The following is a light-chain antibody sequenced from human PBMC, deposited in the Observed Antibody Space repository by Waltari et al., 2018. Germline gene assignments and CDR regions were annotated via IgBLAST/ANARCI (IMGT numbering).Light chain of an antibody. CDR2: WAS. CDR3: QQSYTTPLT. CDR1: QSLLYRPNNQNY. J-gene: IGKJ4*01. V-gene: IGKV4-1*01. Sequence: PESLAVSLGERATINCKSSQSLLYRPNNQNYLTWYQRKPGQPPKLLISWASTRESGVPDRFSGSGSGTDFTLTISSLQAEDVAVYYCQQSYTTPLTFGGGTRVEIK.